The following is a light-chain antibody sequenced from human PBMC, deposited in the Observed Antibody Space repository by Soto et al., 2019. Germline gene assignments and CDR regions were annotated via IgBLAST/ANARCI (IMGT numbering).Light chain of an antibody. CDR1: QDIVTD. Sequence: DIQMTQSPSSISASVGDRVTLTCRASQDIVTDLAWFQQRPGQAPKPLIYAASRLQSGVPSAFSASGSGTSFSLTISGLQPDDFATYYGQQSYTYPFTCGTGTRV. CDR2: AAS. J-gene: IGKJ3*01. CDR3: QQSYTYPFT. V-gene: IGKV1-16*01.